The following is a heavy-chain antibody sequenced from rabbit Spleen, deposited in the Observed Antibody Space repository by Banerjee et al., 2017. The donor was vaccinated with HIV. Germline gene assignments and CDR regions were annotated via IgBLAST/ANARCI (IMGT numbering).Heavy chain of an antibody. J-gene: IGHJ6*01. D-gene: IGHD8-1*01. CDR3: ARDSGSSFSSYGMDL. Sequence: QEQLVESGGGLVQPGGSLKLSCKASGFDFSRYGVSWVRQAPGKGLEWISCIAGSSSGFTYSATWAKGRFTCSKTSSTTVTLQMTSLTVADTATYFCARDSGSSFSSYGMDLWGPGTLVTVS. CDR1: GFDFSRYG. V-gene: IGHV1S45*01. CDR2: IAGSSSGFT.